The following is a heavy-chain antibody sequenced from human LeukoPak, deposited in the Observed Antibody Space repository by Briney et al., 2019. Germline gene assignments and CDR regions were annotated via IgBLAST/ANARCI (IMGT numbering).Heavy chain of an antibody. Sequence: GGSLRLSCAASGFTFSSYGMHWVRQAPGKGLEWVAFIRYDGSNKYYADSVKGRFTISRDNSKNTLYLQMNSLRAEDTAVYYCAKSGAARPYYYYYMDVWGKGTTVTVSS. CDR2: IRYDGSNK. CDR1: GFTFSSYG. V-gene: IGHV3-30*02. J-gene: IGHJ6*03. D-gene: IGHD6-6*01. CDR3: AKSGAARPYYYYYMDV.